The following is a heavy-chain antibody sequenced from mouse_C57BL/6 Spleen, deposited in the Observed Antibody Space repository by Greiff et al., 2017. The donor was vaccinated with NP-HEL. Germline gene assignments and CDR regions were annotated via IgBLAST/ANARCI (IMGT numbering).Heavy chain of an antibody. CDR1: GYTFTDYN. CDR2: INPNNGGT. Sequence: EVQLQQSGPELVKPGASVKIPCKASGYTFTDYNMDWVKQSPGKSLEWIGDINPNNGGTSYNQKFKGKATLTVDKSSSTAYMELRSLTSEDTAVYYCARSDYGSSLYYFDYWGQGTTLTVSS. V-gene: IGHV1-18*01. CDR3: ARSDYGSSLYYFDY. D-gene: IGHD1-1*01. J-gene: IGHJ2*01.